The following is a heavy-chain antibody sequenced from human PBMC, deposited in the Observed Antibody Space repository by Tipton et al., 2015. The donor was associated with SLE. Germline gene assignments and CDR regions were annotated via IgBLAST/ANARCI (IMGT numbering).Heavy chain of an antibody. CDR2: IWYDGNNK. CDR3: ATITMVRGRGY. V-gene: IGHV3-33*01. D-gene: IGHD3-10*01. J-gene: IGHJ4*02. Sequence: QLVQSGGGVVQPGRSLRLSCTASGFTFSNYGIHWVRQAPGKGLEWVALIWYDGNNKYYADSVKGRFTISRDNSKNTLYLQMNSLRAEDTAVYYCATITMVRGRGYWGQGTLVTVSS. CDR1: GFTFSNYG.